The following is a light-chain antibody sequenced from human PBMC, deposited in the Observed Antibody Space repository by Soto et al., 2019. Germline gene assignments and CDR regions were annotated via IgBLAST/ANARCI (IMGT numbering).Light chain of an antibody. V-gene: IGLV2-14*01. Sequence: QSALTQPASVSGSLGQSITISCSGTSSDVGAYNYVSWYQQYPGKAPKLMIYHATDRPSGVSNRFSGSKSGNTASLTISGLQAEDEADYYCCSYTTSNTFVFGTGTKLTVL. J-gene: IGLJ1*01. CDR3: CSYTTSNTFV. CDR1: SSDVGAYNY. CDR2: HAT.